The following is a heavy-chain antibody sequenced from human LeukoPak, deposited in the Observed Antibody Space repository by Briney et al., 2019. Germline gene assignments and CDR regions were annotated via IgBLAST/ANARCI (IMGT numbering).Heavy chain of an antibody. V-gene: IGHV4-38-2*02. CDR1: GYSISSGYY. D-gene: IGHD3-22*01. J-gene: IGHJ3*02. Sequence: PSETLSLTCTVSGYSISSGYYWGWIRQPPGKGLEWIGSIYHSGSTYYNPSLKSRVTISVDTSKNQFSLKLSSVTAADTAVYYCARLQDYYDSSGYPSGAFDIWGQGTMVTVSS. CDR3: ARLQDYYDSSGYPSGAFDI. CDR2: IYHSGST.